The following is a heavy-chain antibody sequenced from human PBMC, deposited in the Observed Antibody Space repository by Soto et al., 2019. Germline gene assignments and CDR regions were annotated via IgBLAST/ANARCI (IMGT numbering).Heavy chain of an antibody. D-gene: IGHD2-2*01. V-gene: IGHV4-59*01. Sequence: QVQLQESGPGLVKPSETLSLTCIISGGSIGTFHWSWIRQPPGRGLEWTGYIYHNGDTSYNPSLQSRVSMSVDTSKDQVSLKLRSVTAADTAVYYCARDGLDTADMVLRTWGQGALVTVSS. CDR2: IYHNGDT. CDR3: ARDGLDTADMVLRT. CDR1: GGSIGTFH. J-gene: IGHJ4*01.